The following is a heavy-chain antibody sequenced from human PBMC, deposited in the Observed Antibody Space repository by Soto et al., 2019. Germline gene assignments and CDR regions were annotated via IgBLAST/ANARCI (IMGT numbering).Heavy chain of an antibody. CDR3: AKDIDGGIPRPYYFDY. CDR2: ISWNSGSI. J-gene: IGHJ4*02. D-gene: IGHD1-20*01. Sequence: GGSLRLSCAASGFTFDDYAMHWVRQAPGKGLEWVSGISWNSGSIGYADSVKGRFTISRDNAKNSLYLQMNSLRAEDTALYYCAKDIDGGIPRPYYFDYWGQGTLVTVSS. CDR1: GFTFDDYA. V-gene: IGHV3-9*01.